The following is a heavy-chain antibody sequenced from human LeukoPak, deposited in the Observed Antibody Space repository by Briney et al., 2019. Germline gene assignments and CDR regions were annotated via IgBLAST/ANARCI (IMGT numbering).Heavy chain of an antibody. D-gene: IGHD2-2*01. Sequence: SETLSLTCTVSGGSISSGGYYWSWIRQHPGKGLEWIGYIYYSGSTNYNPSLKSRVTISVDTSKNQFSLKLSSVTAADTAVYYCARLGGRAPVATYYYYSMDVWGKGTTVTVSS. CDR2: IYYSGST. CDR3: ARLGGRAPVATYYYYSMDV. J-gene: IGHJ6*03. CDR1: GGSISSGGYY. V-gene: IGHV4-61*08.